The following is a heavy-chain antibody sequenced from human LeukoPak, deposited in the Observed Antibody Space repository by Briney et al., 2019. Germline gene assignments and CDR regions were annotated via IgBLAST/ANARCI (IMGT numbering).Heavy chain of an antibody. V-gene: IGHV1-2*02. Sequence: ASVKVSCKASGYTFTGYYMHWVRQAPGQGREWMGWINPNSGGTNYAQKFQGRVTMPRDTSISTAYMELSRLRSDDTAVYYCARDRASVNRGVIVPRVGRYFDSWGLGTLVSVSS. CDR2: INPNSGGT. D-gene: IGHD3-10*01. J-gene: IGHJ4*02. CDR1: GYTFTGYY. CDR3: ARDRASVNRGVIVPRVGRYFDS.